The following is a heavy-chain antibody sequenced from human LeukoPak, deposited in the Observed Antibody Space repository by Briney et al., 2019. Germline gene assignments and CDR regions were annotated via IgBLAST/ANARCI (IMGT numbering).Heavy chain of an antibody. D-gene: IGHD6-13*01. CDR3: ATSSIAAAGTKWDY. CDR1: GGSFSGYY. CDR2: INHSGST. V-gene: IGHV4-34*01. J-gene: IGHJ4*02. Sequence: PSETLSLTCAVYGGSFSGYYSSWIRQPPGKGLEWIGEINHSGSTNYNPSLKSRVTISVDTSKNQFSLKLSSVTAADTAVYYCATSSIAAAGTKWDYWGQGTLVTVSS.